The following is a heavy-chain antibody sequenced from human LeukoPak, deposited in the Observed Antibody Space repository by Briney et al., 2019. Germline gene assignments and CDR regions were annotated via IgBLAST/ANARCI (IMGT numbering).Heavy chain of an antibody. J-gene: IGHJ5*02. Sequence: ASVKVSCKASGYTFTSYYMHWVRQAPGQGLEWMGIINPSGGSTSYAQKFQGRVTMTRDMSTSTVYMELSRLRSDDTAVYYCARVRGWVDKRSWFDPWGQGTLVTVSS. CDR1: GYTFTSYY. V-gene: IGHV1-46*01. D-gene: IGHD5-12*01. CDR3: ARVRGWVDKRSWFDP. CDR2: INPSGGST.